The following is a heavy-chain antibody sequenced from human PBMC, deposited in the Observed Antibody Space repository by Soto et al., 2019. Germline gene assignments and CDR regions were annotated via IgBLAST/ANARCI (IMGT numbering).Heavy chain of an antibody. CDR1: GFTFSTYS. CDR2: ISYDGNNK. V-gene: IGHV3-30-3*01. CDR3: ARDGESGHSYGYWFDP. D-gene: IGHD5-18*01. J-gene: IGHJ5*02. Sequence: GGSLRLSCAASGFTFSTYSMHWVRQAPGKGLEWVALISYDGNNKYYADSVKGRFTISRDNSKNTLYLKMNSLRAEDTAVFHCARDGESGHSYGYWFDPWGQGTLVTVSS.